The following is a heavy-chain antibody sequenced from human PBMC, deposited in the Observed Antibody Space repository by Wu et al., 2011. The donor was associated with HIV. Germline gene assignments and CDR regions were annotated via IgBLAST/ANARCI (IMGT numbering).Heavy chain of an antibody. V-gene: IGHV1-46*01. CDR3: ARSYDRFDY. D-gene: IGHD3-22*01. J-gene: IGHJ4*02. CDR2: INPSGGYT. Sequence: QVQLVQSGTEVKKPGASVKISCKASGYTFTNYYMHWVRQAPGQGLEWMGIINPSGGYTNYAQKFQGRVTMTRDTSTSRVHMELSSLKSEDTAVYYCARSYDRFDYWGQGTLVTVSS. CDR1: GYTFTNYY.